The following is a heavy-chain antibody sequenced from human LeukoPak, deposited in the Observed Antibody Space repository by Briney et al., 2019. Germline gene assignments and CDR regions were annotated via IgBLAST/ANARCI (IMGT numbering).Heavy chain of an antibody. J-gene: IGHJ6*03. V-gene: IGHV4-61*05. CDR1: GGSISSSSYY. CDR2: IYYSGST. Sequence: SETLSLTCTVSGGSISSSSYYWSWIRQPPGKGLEWIGYIYYSGSTNYNPSLKSRVTISVDTSKNQFSLKLSSVTAADTAVYYCARGRTGYHLLPTKKDYSYYYVDVWDKGTTVTVSS. CDR3: ARGRTGYHLLPTKKDYSYYYVDV. D-gene: IGHD2-2*01.